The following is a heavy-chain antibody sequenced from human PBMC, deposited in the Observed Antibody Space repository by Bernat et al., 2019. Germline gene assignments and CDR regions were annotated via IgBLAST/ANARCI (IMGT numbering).Heavy chain of an antibody. CDR1: GGSVSSGSYY. CDR2: IYYSGST. V-gene: IGHV4-61*01. Sequence: QVQLQESGPGLVKPSETLSLTCTVSGGSVSSGSYYWSWIRQPPGKGLAWIGYIYYSGSTNYNPSRRSRVTISVDTSKNQFSLKLSSVTAADTAVYYCARGRITMVRGVIGQDWFDPWGQGTLVTVSS. D-gene: IGHD3-10*01. J-gene: IGHJ5*02. CDR3: ARGRITMVRGVIGQDWFDP.